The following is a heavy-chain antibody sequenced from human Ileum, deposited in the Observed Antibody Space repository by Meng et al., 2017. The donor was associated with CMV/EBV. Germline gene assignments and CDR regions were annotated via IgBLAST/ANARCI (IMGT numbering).Heavy chain of an antibody. J-gene: IGHJ4*02. CDR1: GYIFHNYW. CDR2: IHPGDSDT. Sequence: KIACKASGYIFHNYWIVWVRQMPGKGLEWMGLIHPGDSDTRYSPSFQGQVTISVDKSITTAYLQWNTLKASDTAFYYCARSGSSFDYWGQGTLVTVSS. V-gene: IGHV5-51*01. CDR3: ARSGSSFDY. D-gene: IGHD3-10*01.